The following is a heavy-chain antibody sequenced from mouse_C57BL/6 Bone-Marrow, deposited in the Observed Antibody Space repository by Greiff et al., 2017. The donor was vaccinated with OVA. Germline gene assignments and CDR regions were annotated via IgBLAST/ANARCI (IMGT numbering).Heavy chain of an antibody. J-gene: IGHJ3*01. D-gene: IGHD2-5*01. CDR2: IWSGGST. CDR3: ARKVDSNPLAY. V-gene: IGHV2-2*01. Sequence: QVQLQQSGPGLVQPSQSLSITCTVSGFSLTSYGVHWVRQSPGKGLEWLGVIWSGGSTDYNAAFISRLSISKDNSKSQVVFKMNSLQADDTAIYYCARKVDSNPLAYWGQGTLVTVSA. CDR1: GFSLTSYG.